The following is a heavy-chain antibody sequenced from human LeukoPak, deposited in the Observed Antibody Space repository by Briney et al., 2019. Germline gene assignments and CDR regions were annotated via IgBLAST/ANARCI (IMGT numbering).Heavy chain of an antibody. CDR3: ARVRVPSYCLDY. D-gene: IGHD3-3*01. CDR1: GFTFSSYS. CDR2: ARNKANSYTT. Sequence: GSLRLSCAASGFTFSSYSMNWVRQAPGKGLEWVGRARNKANSYTTEYAASVKGRFTISRDDSKNSLYLQMNSLKTEDTAVYYCARVRVPSYCLDYWGQGTLVTVSS. V-gene: IGHV3-72*01. J-gene: IGHJ4*02.